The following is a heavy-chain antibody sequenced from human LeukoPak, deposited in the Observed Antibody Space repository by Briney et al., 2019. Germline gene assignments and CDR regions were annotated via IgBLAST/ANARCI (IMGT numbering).Heavy chain of an antibody. V-gene: IGHV3-23*01. Sequence: GGSLRLSCAASGFTFSSYSMSWVRQAPGKGLEWVSTINGSGGSTYYADSVKGRFTISRDNSKNTLYLQMNRLRAEDTAVYYCATVVVPAAIGPPDYWGQGTLVTVSS. CDR3: ATVVVPAAIGPPDY. D-gene: IGHD2-2*02. CDR1: GFTFSSYS. CDR2: INGSGGST. J-gene: IGHJ4*02.